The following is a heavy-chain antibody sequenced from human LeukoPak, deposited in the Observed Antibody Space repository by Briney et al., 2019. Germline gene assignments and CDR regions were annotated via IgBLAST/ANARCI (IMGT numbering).Heavy chain of an antibody. Sequence: PGGSLRLSCAASGLAFSSYAMHWVRQAPGKGLEWVAVISYDGSNEQYADSVKGRFTISRDNSKNTLDLQMNSLRPEDTAVYYCAKELTKYFDSSGYFYTYWGQGTLVTVSS. CDR3: AKELTKYFDSSGYFYTY. J-gene: IGHJ4*02. CDR2: ISYDGSNE. CDR1: GLAFSSYA. V-gene: IGHV3-30*18. D-gene: IGHD3-22*01.